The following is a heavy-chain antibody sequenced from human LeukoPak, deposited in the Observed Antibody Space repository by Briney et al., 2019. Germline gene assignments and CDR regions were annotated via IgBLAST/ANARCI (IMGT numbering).Heavy chain of an antibody. Sequence: SVKVSCKASGGTFSSYAISWVRQAPGQGLEWMGGIIPLFGTPDYAQKFQDRITITADKSTSTAYMELTSLRSEDTAVYYCASATLRCSGGSCYEMDVWGKGTTVTVSS. D-gene: IGHD2-15*01. CDR2: IIPLFGTP. V-gene: IGHV1-69*06. CDR3: ASATLRCSGGSCYEMDV. CDR1: GGTFSSYA. J-gene: IGHJ6*04.